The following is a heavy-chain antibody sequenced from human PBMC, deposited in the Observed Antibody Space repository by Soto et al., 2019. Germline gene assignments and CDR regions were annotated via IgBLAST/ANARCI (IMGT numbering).Heavy chain of an antibody. CDR2: IYYSGST. J-gene: IGHJ5*02. CDR1: GGSISSGDYY. D-gene: IGHD2-8*01. Sequence: QVQLQESGPGLVKPSQTLSLTCTVSGGSISSGDYYWSWIRQPPGKGLEWIGYIYYSGSTFYNPSLMNRVTRSLDTSKIQFSLKLSSVTAANTAVYYCVREGVDICFDPGGHGTLVTVPS. V-gene: IGHV4-30-4*01. CDR3: VREGVDICFDP.